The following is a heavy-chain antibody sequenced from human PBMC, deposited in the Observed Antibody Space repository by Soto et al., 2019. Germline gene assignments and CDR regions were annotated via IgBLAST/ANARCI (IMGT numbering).Heavy chain of an antibody. V-gene: IGHV4-59*01. CDR3: AKHYLWPWFDP. J-gene: IGHJ5*02. CDR2: VYYSGTT. CDR1: NGSISTYY. D-gene: IGHD2-21*01. Sequence: SETLSLTCTVSNGSISTYYWSWVRQAPGKGLEWIGYVYYSGTTNYNPSLKSRVTISFDTSTNQFSLKLKSVTAADTSVYYCAKHYLWPWFDPWGQGILVTVSS.